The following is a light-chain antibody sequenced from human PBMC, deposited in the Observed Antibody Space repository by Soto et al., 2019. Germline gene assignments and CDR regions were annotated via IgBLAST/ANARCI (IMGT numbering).Light chain of an antibody. CDR1: QSVGSSN. Sequence: EVVLTQSPGTLSLSPGERATLSCRASQSVGSSNLVWYQQKPGQAPRLLVSSASGRATGIPDRFSGSGSGTDFTLTISRLEPEDFAVYFCQHYGRSPLLTFGGGTKVEIK. CDR3: QHYGRSPLLT. V-gene: IGKV3-20*01. CDR2: SAS. J-gene: IGKJ4*01.